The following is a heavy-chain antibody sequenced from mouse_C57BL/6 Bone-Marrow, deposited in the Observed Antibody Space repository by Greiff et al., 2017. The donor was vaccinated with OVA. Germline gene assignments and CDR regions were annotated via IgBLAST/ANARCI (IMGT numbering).Heavy chain of an antibody. Sequence: EVQLQQSGPELVKPGASVKISCKASGYSFTGYYMNWVKQSPEKSLEWIGEINPSTGGTTYNQKFKAKATLTVDKSSSTAYMQLKSLTSEDSAVYYCARGGTSQLAYGGQGTLVTVSA. CDR3: ARGGTSQLAY. D-gene: IGHD1-1*02. J-gene: IGHJ3*01. CDR1: GYSFTGYY. CDR2: INPSTGGT. V-gene: IGHV1-42*01.